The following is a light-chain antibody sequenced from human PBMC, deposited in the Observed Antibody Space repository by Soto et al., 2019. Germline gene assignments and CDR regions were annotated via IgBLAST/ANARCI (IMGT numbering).Light chain of an antibody. Sequence: DIQMTQSPSSLSASVGDRVTITCRASQNIGVYLNWYQKKPGKAPKLLIHAASSLHSGVPSTFSGSGSGTDFALTISSLQPEDFVTYYCHQTAANPWTFAQGTKVDIK. V-gene: IGKV1-39*01. J-gene: IGKJ1*01. CDR3: HQTAANPWT. CDR2: AAS. CDR1: QNIGVY.